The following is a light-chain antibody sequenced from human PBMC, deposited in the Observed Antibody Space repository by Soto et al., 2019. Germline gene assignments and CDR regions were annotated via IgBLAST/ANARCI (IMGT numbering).Light chain of an antibody. CDR3: SSFTSSISYV. CDR2: DIS. Sequence: QSVVPQPASVSGSPGQSITFSCTGTSSDFGIYNSISWYQQYPGKAPKLLIHDISNRPSGVSNRFSGSKSGNTASLTISGLQADDEADYYCSSFTSSISYVFGSGTKVTVL. J-gene: IGLJ1*01. V-gene: IGLV2-14*01. CDR1: SSDFGIYNS.